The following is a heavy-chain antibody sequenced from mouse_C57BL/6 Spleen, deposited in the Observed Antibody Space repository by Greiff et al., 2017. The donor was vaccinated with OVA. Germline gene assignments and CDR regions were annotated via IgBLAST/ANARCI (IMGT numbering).Heavy chain of an antibody. J-gene: IGHJ2*01. V-gene: IGHV5-16*01. CDR1: GFTFSDYY. CDR2: INYDGSST. Sequence: EVNVVESEGGLVQPGSSMKLSCTASGFTFSDYYMAWVRQVPEKGLEWVANINYDGSSTYYLDSLKSRFIISRDNAKNILYLQMSSLKSEDTATYYCARDGYGKPFDYWGQGTTLTVSS. D-gene: IGHD2-10*02. CDR3: ARDGYGKPFDY.